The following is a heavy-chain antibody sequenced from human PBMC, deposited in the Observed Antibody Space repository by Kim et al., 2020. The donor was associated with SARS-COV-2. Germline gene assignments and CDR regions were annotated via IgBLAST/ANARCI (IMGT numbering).Heavy chain of an antibody. D-gene: IGHD4-17*01. V-gene: IGHV4-38-2*02. J-gene: IGHJ4*02. Sequence: SETLSLTCTVSGYSISSGYYWGWIRQPPGKGLEWIGSIYHSGSTYYNPSLKSRVTISVATSKNQFSLKLSSVTAADTAVYYCARDTTTVTTTDYWGQGTLVTVSS. CDR3: ARDTTTVTTTDY. CDR2: IYHSGST. CDR1: GYSISSGYY.